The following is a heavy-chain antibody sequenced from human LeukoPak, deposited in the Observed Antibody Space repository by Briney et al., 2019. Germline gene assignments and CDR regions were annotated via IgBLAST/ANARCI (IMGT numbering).Heavy chain of an antibody. CDR1: GGSISSSSYY. J-gene: IGHJ4*02. D-gene: IGHD5-12*01. CDR3: ARGVIGYAYFDY. V-gene: IGHV4-39*07. CDR2: IYYSGNT. Sequence: SETLSLTCTVSGGSISSSSYYWGWIRQPPGKGLEWIGSIYYSGNTYYNPSLKSRVTTSVDTSKNQFSLKLSSVTAADTAVYYCARGVIGYAYFDYWGQGTLVTVSS.